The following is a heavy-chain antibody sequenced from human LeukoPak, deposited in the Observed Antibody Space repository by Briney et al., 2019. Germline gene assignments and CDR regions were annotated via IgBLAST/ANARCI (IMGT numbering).Heavy chain of an antibody. D-gene: IGHD6-13*01. CDR3: ARERTAAAATDY. V-gene: IGHV3-33*01. J-gene: IGHJ4*02. CDR1: GFTFSSYG. CDR2: IWYDGSNK. Sequence: GRSLRLSCAASGFTFSSYGMHWVRQAPGKGLEWVAVIWYDGSNKYYADSVKGRFTISRDNSKNTLYLQMNSLRAEDTAVYYCARERTAAAATDYWGQGTLVTVSS.